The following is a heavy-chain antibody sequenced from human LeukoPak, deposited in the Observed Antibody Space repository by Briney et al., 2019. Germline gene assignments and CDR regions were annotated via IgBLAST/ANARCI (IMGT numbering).Heavy chain of an antibody. J-gene: IGHJ4*02. V-gene: IGHV3-7*01. CDR1: GFTFSSYW. CDR2: IKQDGSEK. CDR3: AADWGGNSGFDY. Sequence: GGSLRLSCAASGFTFSSYWMSWVRQAPGKGLEWVANIKQDGSEKYYVDSVKGRFTISRDNAKNSLYLQMNSLRAEDTAVYYCAADWGGNSGFDYWAREPWSPSPQ. D-gene: IGHD2-21*02.